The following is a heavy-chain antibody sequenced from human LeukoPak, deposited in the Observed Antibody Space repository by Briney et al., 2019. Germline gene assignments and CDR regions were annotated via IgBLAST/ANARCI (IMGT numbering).Heavy chain of an antibody. V-gene: IGHV1-46*01. CDR2: INPSGGST. CDR1: GGTFSTYA. CDR3: ARALLDSGSSKPSFDY. J-gene: IGHJ4*02. D-gene: IGHD1-26*01. Sequence: ASVKVSCKASGGTFSTYAISWVRQAPGQGLEWMGIINPSGGSTSYAQKFQGRVTMTRDTSTSTVYMELSSLRSEDTAVYYCARALLDSGSSKPSFDYWGQGTLVTVSS.